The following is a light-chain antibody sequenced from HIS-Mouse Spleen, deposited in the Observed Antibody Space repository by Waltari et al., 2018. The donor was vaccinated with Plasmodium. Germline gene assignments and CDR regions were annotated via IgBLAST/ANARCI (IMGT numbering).Light chain of an antibody. CDR1: ALPKKY. CDR2: EER. Sequence: SYELTQPPSVSVSPGQPASITCSGDALPKKYASWYQQKSGQSPVLVIYEERKRPSGRLERFSGSSSGTMATLTISGAQVENEADYYCYSTDSSGNHRVFGGGTKLTVL. J-gene: IGLJ3*02. CDR3: YSTDSSGNHRV. V-gene: IGLV3-10*01.